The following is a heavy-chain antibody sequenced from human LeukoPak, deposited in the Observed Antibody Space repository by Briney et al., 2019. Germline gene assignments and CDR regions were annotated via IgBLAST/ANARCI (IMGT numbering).Heavy chain of an antibody. V-gene: IGHV4-61*02. J-gene: IGHJ3*02. Sequence: MSSQTLSLTCTVSGGSISSGSYYWSWIRQPAGKGLEGIGRIYTSGSTNYNPSLKIRVTISVDTSKNQFSLKLRSVTAADTAVYYCARGSAGLRDDAFDIWGQGTMVTVSS. CDR1: GGSISSGSYY. CDR2: IYTSGST. D-gene: IGHD5-24*01. CDR3: ARGSAGLRDDAFDI.